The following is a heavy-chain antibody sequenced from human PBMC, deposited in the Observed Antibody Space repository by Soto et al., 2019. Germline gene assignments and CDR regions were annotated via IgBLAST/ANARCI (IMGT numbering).Heavy chain of an antibody. CDR1: GFTFSSYA. J-gene: IGHJ5*02. D-gene: IGHD5-12*01. CDR2: ISGSGGST. CDR3: AKGVVRATSNWFDP. V-gene: IGHV3-23*01. Sequence: GSLGLSCAASGFTFSSYAMSWVRQAPGKGLEWVSAISGSGGSTYYADSVKGRFTISRDNSKNTLYLQMNSLRAEDTAVYYCAKGVVRATSNWFDPWGQGTLVTVSS.